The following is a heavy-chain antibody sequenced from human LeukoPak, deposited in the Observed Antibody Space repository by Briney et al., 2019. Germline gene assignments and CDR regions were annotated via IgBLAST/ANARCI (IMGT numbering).Heavy chain of an antibody. D-gene: IGHD3-22*01. CDR3: ASSHYYDTSGLDY. Sequence: GGSLRLSCAASEFTFSSYEMNWVRQAPGKGLEWISYISSSGSTIYYADSVKGRFTISRDNAKNSLYLQMNSLRAEDTAVYYCASSHYYDTSGLDYWGQGTLVTVSS. J-gene: IGHJ4*01. V-gene: IGHV3-48*03. CDR1: EFTFSSYE. CDR2: ISSSGSTI.